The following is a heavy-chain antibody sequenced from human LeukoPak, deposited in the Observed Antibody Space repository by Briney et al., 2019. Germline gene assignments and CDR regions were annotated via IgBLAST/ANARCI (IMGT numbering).Heavy chain of an antibody. V-gene: IGHV3-9*01. D-gene: IGHD4-17*01. J-gene: IGHJ4*02. Sequence: TGGSLRLSCAASGFTFDDYAMHWVRQAPGKGLEWGSGISWNSGSIGYADSVKGRFTISRDNAKNSLYLQMNSLRAEDTAVYYCARRLRRNYFDYWGQGTLVTVSS. CDR1: GFTFDDYA. CDR3: ARRLRRNYFDY. CDR2: ISWNSGSI.